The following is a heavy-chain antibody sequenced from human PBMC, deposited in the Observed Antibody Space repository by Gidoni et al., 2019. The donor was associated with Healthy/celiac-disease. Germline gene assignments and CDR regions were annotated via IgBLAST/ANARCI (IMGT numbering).Heavy chain of an antibody. CDR3: AKDGVLLWFGELSLSGMDV. CDR2: ISGSGGST. CDR1: GFTSSSYD. Sequence: EVQLLEHGGGLVQPGGSLRLSCAASGFTSSSYDMSWVRQAPGKGLDWVSAISGSGGSTYYADSVKGRFTISRDNSKNTLYLQMNSLRAEDTAVYYCAKDGVLLWFGELSLSGMDVWGQGTTVTVSS. J-gene: IGHJ6*02. V-gene: IGHV3-23*01. D-gene: IGHD3-10*01.